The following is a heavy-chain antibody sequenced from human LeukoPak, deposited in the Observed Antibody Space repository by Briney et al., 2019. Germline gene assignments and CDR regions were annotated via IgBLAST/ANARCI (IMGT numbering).Heavy chain of an antibody. D-gene: IGHD2-15*01. CDR2: IYYSGST. J-gene: IGHJ5*02. CDR1: GGSISSGGYY. Sequence: PSETLSLTCTVSGGSISSGGYYWSWIRQHPGKGLEWIGYIYYSGSTYYNPSLKSRVTISVDTSKNQFSLKLNSVTAADTAVYYCARGRYCSGGSCYSVGGNWFDPWGQGTLVTVSS. CDR3: ARGRYCSGGSCYSVGGNWFDP. V-gene: IGHV4-31*03.